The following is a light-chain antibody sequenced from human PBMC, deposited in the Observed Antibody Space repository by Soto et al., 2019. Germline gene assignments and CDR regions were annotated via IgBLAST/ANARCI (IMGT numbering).Light chain of an antibody. CDR1: QDIGKD. CDR2: EAS. V-gene: IGKV1-6*01. Sequence: AIQMTQSPSSLSASVGDTVTFTCRASQDIGKDLGWYQQKPGEAPVLLIYEASTAQSGVPSRFTGCGSGTEFTLTISSLQPEDFATYYCLQDYNYPRTFGQGTRVEIK. J-gene: IGKJ1*01. CDR3: LQDYNYPRT.